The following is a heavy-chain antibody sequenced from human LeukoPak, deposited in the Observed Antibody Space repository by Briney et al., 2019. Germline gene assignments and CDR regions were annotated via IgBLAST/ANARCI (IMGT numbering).Heavy chain of an antibody. V-gene: IGHV3-15*01. CDR2: FKSKKNGGTT. Sequence: GGSLRLSCAASGFTFSNAWMNWVRQAPGKGLEWVGHFKSKKNGGTTDFATPVKGRFTISRDDSKNTLYLQMNSLRTEDTAVYYCTTSGSGWDYFDFWGQGTLVTVSS. CDR1: GFTFSNAW. D-gene: IGHD6-19*01. CDR3: TTSGSGWDYFDF. J-gene: IGHJ4*02.